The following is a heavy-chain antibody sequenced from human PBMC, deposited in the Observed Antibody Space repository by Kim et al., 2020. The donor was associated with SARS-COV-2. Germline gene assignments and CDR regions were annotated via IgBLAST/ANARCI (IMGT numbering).Heavy chain of an antibody. CDR1: GGSISSYY. CDR3: ARLGCGGDCYDYYYYYYMDV. V-gene: IGHV4-59*08. CDR2: IYYSGST. J-gene: IGHJ6*03. Sequence: SETLSLTCTVSGGSISSYYWSWIRQPPGKGLEWIGYIYYSGSTNYNPSLKSRVTISVDTSKNQFSLKLSSVTAADTAVYYCARLGCGGDCYDYYYYYYMDVWGKGTTVTVSS. D-gene: IGHD2-21*01.